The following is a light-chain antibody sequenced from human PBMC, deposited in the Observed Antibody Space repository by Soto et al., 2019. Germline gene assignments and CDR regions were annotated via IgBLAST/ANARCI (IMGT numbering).Light chain of an antibody. J-gene: IGLJ1*01. Sequence: QSVLTQPPSASGTPGQRVTISCSGSSSNIGTNAVNWYQQLPGTAPKLLIYDNNQRPSGVSDRFSGSKSGNSASLPITGLQAEDEADYYCTAWDGSLNGYVFGSGTKLTVL. CDR1: SSNIGTNA. CDR2: DNN. CDR3: TAWDGSLNGYV. V-gene: IGLV1-44*01.